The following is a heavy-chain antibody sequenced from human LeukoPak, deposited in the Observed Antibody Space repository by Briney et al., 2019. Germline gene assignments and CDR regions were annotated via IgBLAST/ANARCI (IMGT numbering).Heavy chain of an antibody. CDR1: GGSISSNY. CDR3: ARGGSMIIA. CDR2: IYYSGST. J-gene: IGHJ5*02. D-gene: IGHD3-22*01. Sequence: TPSETLSLTCTVSGGSISSNYWSWIRQPPGKGMEWIGYIYYSGSTNYNPSLKSRVTISVDTSKNQFSLKLSSVTAADTAVYYCARGGSMIIAWGQGTLVTVSS. V-gene: IGHV4-59*01.